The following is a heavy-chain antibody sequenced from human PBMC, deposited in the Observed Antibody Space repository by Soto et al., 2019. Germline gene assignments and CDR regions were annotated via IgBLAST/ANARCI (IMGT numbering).Heavy chain of an antibody. J-gene: IGHJ4*02. CDR3: ARENYASSGTPVLDY. CDR2: IYYSANT. V-gene: IGHV4-59*01. Sequence: QVQLQESGPGLVKPSETLSLTCSVSGGSLNGYYWSWIRQPPGRGLEYIGYIYYSANTYYNPSLRSRVTISVDTPKNQLSLKLSSVTAADTAVYYCARENYASSGTPVLDYWGQGTPGTVSS. CDR1: GGSLNGYY. D-gene: IGHD3-22*01.